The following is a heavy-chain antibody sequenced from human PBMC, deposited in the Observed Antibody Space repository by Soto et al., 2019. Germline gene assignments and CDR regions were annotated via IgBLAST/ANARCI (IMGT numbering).Heavy chain of an antibody. D-gene: IGHD3-22*01. V-gene: IGHV4-59*08. CDR2: IYYSGST. Sequence: SETLSLTCTVSGGSISSYYWSWIRQPPGKGLEWIGYIYYSGSTNYNPSLKSRVTISVDTSKNQFSLKLSSVTAADTAVYYCARHVPDYYDSSGYYPSWGQGTLVTVS. CDR1: GGSISSYY. CDR3: ARHVPDYYDSSGYYPS. J-gene: IGHJ4*02.